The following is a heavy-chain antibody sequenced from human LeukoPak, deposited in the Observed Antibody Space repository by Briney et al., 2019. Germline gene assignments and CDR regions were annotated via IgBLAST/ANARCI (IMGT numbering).Heavy chain of an antibody. CDR2: ISHSGAT. D-gene: IGHD3-3*01. Sequence: SETLSLTCTVSGDSMSSGSHWGWIRQPPGKGLEWIGCISHSGATYYNPSLKSRVTISVDTSKKQFSLNLSSVTAADTAIYYCARELLKFNPAGVWGQGTLVNV. CDR3: ARELLKFNPAGV. V-gene: IGHV4-38-2*02. CDR1: GDSMSSGSH. J-gene: IGHJ4*02.